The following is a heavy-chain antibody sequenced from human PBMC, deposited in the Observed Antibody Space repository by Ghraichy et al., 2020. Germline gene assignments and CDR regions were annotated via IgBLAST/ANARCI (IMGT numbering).Heavy chain of an antibody. CDR2: IYYSGST. CDR1: GGSVSSGSYY. D-gene: IGHD3-22*01. Sequence: SETLSLTCTVSGGSVSSGSYYWSWIRQPPGKGLEWIGYIYYSGSTNYNPSLKSRVTISVDTSKNQFSLKLSSVTAADTAVYYCALLLQSYGMDVWCQGTKVTVSS. V-gene: IGHV4-61*01. CDR3: ALLLQSYGMDV. J-gene: IGHJ6*02.